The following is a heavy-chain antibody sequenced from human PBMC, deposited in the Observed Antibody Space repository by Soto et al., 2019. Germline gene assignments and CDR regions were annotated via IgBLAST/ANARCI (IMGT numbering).Heavy chain of an antibody. D-gene: IGHD4-17*01. V-gene: IGHV1-2*02. CDR3: ARGPYGDNPFDI. J-gene: IGHJ3*02. Sequence: QVQVVQSGAEVKKPGASVKVSCKASGYSSTDYYMHWIRQAPGQGLEWIGWIAPHRDGTEFAQKFQGRITLTGDTSTSTAYMELKGLTSADTAVYFCARGPYGDNPFDIWGQGTVVTVSS. CDR1: GYSSTDYY. CDR2: IAPHRDGT.